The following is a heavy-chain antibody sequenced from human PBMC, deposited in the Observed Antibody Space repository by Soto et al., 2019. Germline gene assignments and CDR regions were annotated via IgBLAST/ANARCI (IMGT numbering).Heavy chain of an antibody. V-gene: IGHV3-30-3*01. CDR2: ISYDGSNK. D-gene: IGHD6-19*01. J-gene: IGHJ4*02. Sequence: GGSLRLSCAASGFTFSSYAMHWVRQAPGKGLEWVAVISYDGSNKYYADSVKGRFTISRDNSKNTLYLQMNSLRAEDTAVYYCARPSLVAVAGEVDYWGQGTLVTVSS. CDR3: ARPSLVAVAGEVDY. CDR1: GFTFSSYA.